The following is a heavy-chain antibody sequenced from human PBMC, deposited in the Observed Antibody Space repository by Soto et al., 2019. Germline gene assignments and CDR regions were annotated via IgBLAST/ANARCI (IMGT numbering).Heavy chain of an antibody. V-gene: IGHV1-3*01. Sequence: ASVKVSCKASGYTFTSYAMHWVRQAPGQRLEWMGWINAGNGNTKYSQKFQGRVTITRDTSASTAYMELSSLRSEDTAVYYCARSIVVVTAADYWGQGTLVTVSS. CDR3: ARSIVVVTAADY. CDR1: GYTFTSYA. J-gene: IGHJ4*02. D-gene: IGHD2-21*02. CDR2: INAGNGNT.